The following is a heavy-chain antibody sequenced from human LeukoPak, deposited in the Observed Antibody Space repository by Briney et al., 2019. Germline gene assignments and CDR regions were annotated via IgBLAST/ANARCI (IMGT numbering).Heavy chain of an antibody. CDR1: GYTFTGYY. V-gene: IGHV1-2*02. J-gene: IGHJ4*02. D-gene: IGHD3-16*01. CDR2: INPNSGGT. CDR3: AGDLGLSVRYFDY. Sequence: ASVKVSCKASGYTFTGYYMHWVRQAPGQGLEWMGWINPNSGGTNYAQKFQGRVTMTRDTSISTAYMELSRLRSDDTAVYYCAGDLGLSVRYFDYWGQGTLVTVSS.